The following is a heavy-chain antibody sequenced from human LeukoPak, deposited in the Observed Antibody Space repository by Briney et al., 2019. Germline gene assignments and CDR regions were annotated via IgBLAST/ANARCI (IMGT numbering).Heavy chain of an antibody. CDR1: GGSISSSNW. V-gene: IGHV4-4*02. D-gene: IGHD3-10*01. J-gene: IGHJ3*02. CDR3: ARDQGGWFGELLPDLRAFDI. CDR2: IYHSGST. Sequence: PSETLSLTCAVSGGSISSSNWWSWVRQPPGKGLEWIGEIYHSGSTNYNPSLKSRVTISVDKSKNQFSLKLSSVTAADTAVYYCARDQGGWFGELLPDLRAFDIWGQGTMVTVSS.